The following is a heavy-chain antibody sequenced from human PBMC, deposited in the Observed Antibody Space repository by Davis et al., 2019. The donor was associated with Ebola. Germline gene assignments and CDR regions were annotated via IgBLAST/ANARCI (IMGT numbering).Heavy chain of an antibody. CDR3: SRSSSGWYRGYDAFDI. Sequence: GGSLRLSCAVSGFTFSSYWMSWVRQAPGKGLEWVANIKYDGSENYNVDSVKGRFTISRDYAKNLLYLQMNSLRAEETAVYYCSRSSSGWYRGYDAFDIWGQGTMVTVSS. CDR2: IKYDGSEN. D-gene: IGHD6-19*01. CDR1: GFTFSSYW. J-gene: IGHJ3*02. V-gene: IGHV3-7*01.